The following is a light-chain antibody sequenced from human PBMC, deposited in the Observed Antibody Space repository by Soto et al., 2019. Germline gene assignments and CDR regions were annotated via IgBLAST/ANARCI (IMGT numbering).Light chain of an antibody. Sequence: EIVMTQSPATLSVSPGDRATLSCRAGQSVSSNLAWYQQKPGQAPRLLIYGASTRATGIPARFSGSWSGTEFTLTISSLQSEDFAVYYCQRYNAWPITFGQGTRRDIK. J-gene: IGKJ5*01. CDR2: GAS. V-gene: IGKV3-15*01. CDR1: QSVSSN. CDR3: QRYNAWPIT.